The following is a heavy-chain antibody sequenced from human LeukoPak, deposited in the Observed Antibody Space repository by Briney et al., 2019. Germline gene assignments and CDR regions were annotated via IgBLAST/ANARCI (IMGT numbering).Heavy chain of an antibody. D-gene: IGHD6-13*01. J-gene: IGHJ4*02. CDR3: ARGLAAAGRSPFDY. Sequence: ASVKVSCKASGYTFTSYGISWVRQAPGQGLEWMGWISAYNGNTKYAQKLQGRVTMTTDTSTSTVYMELRSLRSDDTAVYYCARGLAAAGRSPFDYWGQGTLVTVSS. V-gene: IGHV1-18*01. CDR2: ISAYNGNT. CDR1: GYTFTSYG.